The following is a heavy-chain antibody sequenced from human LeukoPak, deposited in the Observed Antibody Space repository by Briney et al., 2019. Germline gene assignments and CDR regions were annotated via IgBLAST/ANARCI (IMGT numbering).Heavy chain of an antibody. J-gene: IGHJ4*02. V-gene: IGHV4-30-2*01. D-gene: IGHD3-10*01. CDR2: IYHSGST. CDR1: SGSISSGGYS. Sequence: SETLSLTCAVSSGSISSGGYSWSWIRQPPGKGLEWIGYIYHSGSTYYNPSLKSRVTISVDRSKNQFSLKLSSVTAADTAVYYCARLGWFGEFGYWGQGTLVTVSS. CDR3: ARLGWFGEFGY.